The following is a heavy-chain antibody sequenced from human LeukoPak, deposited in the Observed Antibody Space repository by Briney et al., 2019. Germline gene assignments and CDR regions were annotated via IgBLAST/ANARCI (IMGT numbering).Heavy chain of an antibody. CDR3: ARGVAASAGASDP. D-gene: IGHD3-10*01. J-gene: IGHJ5*02. V-gene: IGHV1-69*13. Sequence: SVKVSCKASGGTFSSYAISWVRQAPGQGLEWMGGIIPIFGTANYAQKFQGRVTITADESTSTAYMELSSLRSEDTAVYYCARGVAASAGASDPWGQGTLVTVSS. CDR2: IIPIFGTA. CDR1: GGTFSSYA.